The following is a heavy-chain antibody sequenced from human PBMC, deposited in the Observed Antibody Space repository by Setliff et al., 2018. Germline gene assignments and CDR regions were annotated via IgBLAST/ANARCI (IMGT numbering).Heavy chain of an antibody. CDR1: GGSISSGSYY. CDR3: ARHAIQLWFRALDYFDY. J-gene: IGHJ4*02. V-gene: IGHV4-61*09. CDR2: IYTSGST. Sequence: SETLSLTCTVSGGSISSGSYYWSWIRQPAGKGLEWIGHIYTSGSTNYNPSLKSRVTISVDTSKNQFSLKLSSVTAADTAVYYCARHAIQLWFRALDYFDYWGQGTLVTVSS. D-gene: IGHD5-18*01.